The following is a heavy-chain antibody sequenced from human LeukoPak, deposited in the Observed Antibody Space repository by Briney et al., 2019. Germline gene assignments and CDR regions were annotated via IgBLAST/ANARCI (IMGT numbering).Heavy chain of an antibody. CDR3: ARGGYGGTPWDDAFDI. J-gene: IGHJ3*02. V-gene: IGHV1-8*03. CDR2: VNPNSGNT. D-gene: IGHD4-23*01. Sequence: GASVKVSCKASGYTFTSYDINWVRQATGQGLEWMGWVNPNSGNTGYAQKFQGRVTITRNTSISTASMELSSLRSEDTAVYYCARGGYGGTPWDDAFDIWGQGTMVTVSS. CDR1: GYTFTSYD.